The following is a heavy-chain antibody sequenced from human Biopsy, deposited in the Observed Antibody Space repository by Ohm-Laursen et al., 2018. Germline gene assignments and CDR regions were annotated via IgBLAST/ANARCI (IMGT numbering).Heavy chain of an antibody. CDR2: SIRNT. Sequence: TLSLTWTLSGDSITRSYWSWIRQSPGKGLEWIGSIRNTYFRTSLKSRVTMSVATSKYQFSLKLSSVTAADTGVYYCAQTRNDYGGFYFDYWGRGTLVTVSS. V-gene: IGHV4-59*04. CDR1: GDSITRSY. D-gene: IGHD4/OR15-4a*01. CDR3: AQTRNDYGGFYFDY. J-gene: IGHJ4*02.